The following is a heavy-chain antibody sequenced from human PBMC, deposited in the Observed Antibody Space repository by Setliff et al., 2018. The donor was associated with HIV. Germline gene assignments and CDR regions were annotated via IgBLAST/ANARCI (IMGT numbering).Heavy chain of an antibody. CDR3: ARQIWNESPGYGFDP. CDR2: IYHSGTT. V-gene: IGHV4-38-2*01. D-gene: IGHD3-22*01. CDR1: GYSISIGYY. Sequence: SETLSLTCAVSGYSISIGYYWGWIRQPPGKGLEWIGSIYHSGTTYYNPSLKSRVTMSVDKSKNQLSLKLWSVTAADTAVYYCARQIWNESPGYGFDPWGQGTLVTVSS. J-gene: IGHJ5*02.